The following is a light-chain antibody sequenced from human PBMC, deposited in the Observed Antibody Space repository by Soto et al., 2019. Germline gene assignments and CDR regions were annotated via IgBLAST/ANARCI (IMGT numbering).Light chain of an antibody. CDR1: QSLYDW. V-gene: IGKV1-5*03. Sequence: DIQMTQSPSTLSASAGDRVSITCRASQSLYDWLAWYQQKPEKAPKLLIYKAAGLESGVSSRFSGSGSGTEFTLTIGSLQLDDFATYYCQQYKSYPWAFGQGTKVEIK. CDR3: QQYKSYPWA. CDR2: KAA. J-gene: IGKJ1*01.